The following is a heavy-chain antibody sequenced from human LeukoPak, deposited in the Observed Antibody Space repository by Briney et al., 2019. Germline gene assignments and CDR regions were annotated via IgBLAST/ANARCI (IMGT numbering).Heavy chain of an antibody. J-gene: IGHJ4*02. CDR1: GLTLKKYG. CDR3: AKRGVVIRVILVGFHTEAYYFES. D-gene: IGHD3/OR15-3a*01. V-gene: IGHV3-23*01. Sequence: GGSLRLSCAVSGLTLKKYGMTWVRQAPGKGLEWVAGISDSGGSTKYADSVKGRFTISRDNPKNTLYLQINSLRAEDTAVYFCAKRGVVIRVILVGFHTEAYYFESWGQGALVTVSS. CDR2: ISDSGGST.